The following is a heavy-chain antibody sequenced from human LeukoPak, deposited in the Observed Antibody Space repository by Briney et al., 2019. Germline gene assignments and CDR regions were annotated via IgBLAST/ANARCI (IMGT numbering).Heavy chain of an antibody. CDR3: ARGMYSSSWYSFDH. V-gene: IGHV4-34*01. J-gene: IGHJ5*02. Sequence: SETLSLTCAVYGGSFSGYYWSWIRQPPGKGLEWIGEINHSGSTNYNPSLKSRVTISVDTSKNQFSLKLSSVTAADTAVYYCARGMYSSSWYSFDHWGQGTLVTVSS. D-gene: IGHD6-13*01. CDR1: GGSFSGYY. CDR2: INHSGST.